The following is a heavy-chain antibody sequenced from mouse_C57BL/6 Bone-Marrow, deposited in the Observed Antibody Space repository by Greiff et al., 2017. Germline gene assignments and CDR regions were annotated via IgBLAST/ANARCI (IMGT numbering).Heavy chain of an antibody. CDR3: ARGRQLRLRLFDY. CDR1: GYTSTDYY. D-gene: IGHD3-2*02. J-gene: IGHJ2*01. Sequence: VQLQQSGPVLVKPGASVKMSCKASGYTSTDYYMNWVKQSHGKSLEWIGVINPYNGGTSYNQKFKGKATLTVDKSSSTAYMELNSLTSEDSAVYYCARGRQLRLRLFDYWGQGTTLTVSS. CDR2: INPYNGGT. V-gene: IGHV1-19*01.